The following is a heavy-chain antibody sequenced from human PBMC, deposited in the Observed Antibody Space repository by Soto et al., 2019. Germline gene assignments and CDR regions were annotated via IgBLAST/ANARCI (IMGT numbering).Heavy chain of an antibody. CDR1: GYTFTTYV. D-gene: IGHD4-17*01. CDR3: ARVVKAGDYGDYGRYYFDY. CDR2: ISADSGNT. Sequence: QVQLVQSGAEVKKPGASVKVSCKASGYTFTTYVITWVRQAHGQGLVWMGWISADSGNTNYAQKLQGRLPVNTDTSTNTAYMDLRSLRSDDTAVYYCARVVKAGDYGDYGRYYFDYWGHGTLVTVSS. V-gene: IGHV1-18*04. J-gene: IGHJ4*01.